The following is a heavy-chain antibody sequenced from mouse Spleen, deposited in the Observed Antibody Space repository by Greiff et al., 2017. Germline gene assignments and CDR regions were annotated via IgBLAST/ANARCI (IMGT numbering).Heavy chain of an antibody. V-gene: IGHV2-2*01. CDR3: ARSGVGPMDY. CDR1: GFSLTSYG. J-gene: IGHJ4*01. Sequence: QVQLKESGPGLVQPSQSLSITCTVSGFSLTSYGVHWVRQSPGKGLEWLGVIWSGGSTYYNAAFISRLSISKDNSKSQVFFKMNSLQADDTAIYYCARSGVGPMDYWGQGTSVTVSS. CDR2: IWSGGST.